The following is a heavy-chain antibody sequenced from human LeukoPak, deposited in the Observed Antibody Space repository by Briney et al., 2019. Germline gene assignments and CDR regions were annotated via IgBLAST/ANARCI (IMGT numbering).Heavy chain of an antibody. D-gene: IGHD1-26*01. J-gene: IGHJ4*02. V-gene: IGHV3-64*01. Sequence: GGSLRLSCAASGFTFSSYAMHWVRQAPGKGLEYVSAITSNGDKTYYGNSVMGRFTISRDNSKNTLYLQMGSLRIEDMAVYYCARGGATTLFDYWGQGTLVTVSS. CDR3: ARGGATTLFDY. CDR1: GFTFSSYA. CDR2: ITSNGDKT.